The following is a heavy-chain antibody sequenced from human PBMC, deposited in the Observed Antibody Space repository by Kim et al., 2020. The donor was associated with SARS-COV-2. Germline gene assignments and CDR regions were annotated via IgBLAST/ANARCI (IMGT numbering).Heavy chain of an antibody. CDR3: ARGRGYCSGGSCYRFDY. V-gene: IGHV4-34*01. J-gene: IGHJ4*02. Sequence: LKCRVPISVDTSKNQFSLKLSSVTAADTAVYYCARGRGYCSGGSCYRFDYWGQGTLVTVSS. D-gene: IGHD2-15*01.